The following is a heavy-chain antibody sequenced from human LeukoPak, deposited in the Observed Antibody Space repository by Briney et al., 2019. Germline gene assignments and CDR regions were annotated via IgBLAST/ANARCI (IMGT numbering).Heavy chain of an antibody. CDR1: GYTFTSYD. V-gene: IGHV1-8*01. J-gene: IGHJ5*02. D-gene: IGHD6-19*01. CDR2: MNPNSGNT. Sequence: ASVKVSCKASGYTFTSYDIQWVRQATGQGLEWMGWMNPNSGNTGYAQKFQGRVTTTRNTSISTAYMELSSLRSEDTAVYYCARDSSGWYHWFDPWGQGTLVTVSS. CDR3: ARDSSGWYHWFDP.